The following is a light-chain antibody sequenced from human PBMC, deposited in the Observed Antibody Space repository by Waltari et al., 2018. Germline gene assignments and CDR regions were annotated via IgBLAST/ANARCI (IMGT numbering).Light chain of an antibody. V-gene: IGKV3-20*01. CDR2: DAS. CDR3: QKYGRTPRP. CDR1: QSLGNPY. Sequence: EIVLTQSPGTLSLSPGESASPSCRPSQSLGNPYLAWYQQKPGQAPRLLIFDASRRATGIPDRFSGSGSGTDFTLTISRLEPEDFAVYFCQKYGRTPRPFGGGTKVEI. J-gene: IGKJ4*01.